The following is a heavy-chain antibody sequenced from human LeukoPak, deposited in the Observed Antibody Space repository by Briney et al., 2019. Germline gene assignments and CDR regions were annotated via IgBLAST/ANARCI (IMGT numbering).Heavy chain of an antibody. CDR2: ISSSSSYI. CDR1: GFTFSSYS. Sequence: GGSLRLSCAVSGFTFSSYSMNWVRQAPGKGLEWVSSISSSSSYIYYADSVEGRFTISRDNAKNSLYLQMSSLRAEDTAVYYCARDKAKWSGDWGQGTLVTVSS. D-gene: IGHD2-8*01. CDR3: ARDKAKWSGD. J-gene: IGHJ4*02. V-gene: IGHV3-21*01.